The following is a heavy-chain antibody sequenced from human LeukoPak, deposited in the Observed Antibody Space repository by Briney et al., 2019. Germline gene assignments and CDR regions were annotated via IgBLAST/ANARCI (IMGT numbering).Heavy chain of an antibody. CDR1: GGSFSGYY. V-gene: IGHV4-34*01. Sequence: TLALPCAVYGGSFSGYYLRCIRQPPAKGLECMGESKHRGSTNFNPSLKGRLTISVDKSRNPFSLNLTSFNAAVTMLYKGPRGDVWRSYRWPFHYWRQRTLLTVSS. J-gene: IGHJ4*02. CDR2: SKHRGST. D-gene: IGHD3-16*02. CDR3: PRGDVWRSYRWPFHY.